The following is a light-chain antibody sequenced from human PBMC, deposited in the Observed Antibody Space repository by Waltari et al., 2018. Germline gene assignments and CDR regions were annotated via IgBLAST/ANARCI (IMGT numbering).Light chain of an antibody. J-gene: IGKJ1*01. CDR3: QQSYSTPRT. V-gene: IGKV1-39*01. CDR2: AAS. CDR1: QSSSSY. Sequence: DIQMTQSPSSLSASVGDSVTITCRASQSSSSYLNWYQQKPGKAPKHLIYAASSLQSGVPSRFSGSGSGTDFTLTISSLQPEDFATYYCQQSYSTPRTFGQGTKVEIK.